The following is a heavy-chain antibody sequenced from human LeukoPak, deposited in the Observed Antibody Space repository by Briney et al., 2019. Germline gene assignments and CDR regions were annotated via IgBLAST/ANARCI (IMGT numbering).Heavy chain of an antibody. CDR1: GGSISITNYY. V-gene: IGHV4-39*07. D-gene: IGHD2-2*01. Sequence: KPSETLSLNCSVSGGSISITNYYWGWIRQPPGKGLEWIGKISHSGSTNYNPSLKSRVTISVDASRNQFSLKLRSVTAADTAVYYCARIDCTSTSCSHRGIDYWGQGILGTVSS. CDR3: ARIDCTSTSCSHRGIDY. CDR2: ISHSGST. J-gene: IGHJ4*02.